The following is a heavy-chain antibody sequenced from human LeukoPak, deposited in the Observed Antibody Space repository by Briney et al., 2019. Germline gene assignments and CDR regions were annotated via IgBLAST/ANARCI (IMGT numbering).Heavy chain of an antibody. CDR3: ARALDYGDYGEFDY. Sequence: GGSLRLSCAASGFTFSSYAMSWVRQAPGKGLEWVSAISGSGGSTYYADSVKGRFTISRDNSKNTLYLQMNSLRAEDTAVYYCARALDYGDYGEFDYWGQGTLVTVSS. V-gene: IGHV3-23*01. CDR1: GFTFSSYA. CDR2: ISGSGGST. J-gene: IGHJ4*02. D-gene: IGHD4-17*01.